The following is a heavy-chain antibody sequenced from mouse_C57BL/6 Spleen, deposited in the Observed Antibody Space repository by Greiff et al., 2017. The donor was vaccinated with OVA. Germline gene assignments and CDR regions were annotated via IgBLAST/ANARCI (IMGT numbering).Heavy chain of an antibody. CDR2: IDPSDSYT. CDR3: ARGAQTAQATMDY. CDR1: GYTFTSYW. V-gene: IGHV1-69*01. D-gene: IGHD3-2*02. Sequence: QVQLQQPGAELVMPGASVKLSCKASGYTFTSYWMHWVKQRPGQGLEWIGEIDPSDSYTNYNQKFKGKSTLTVDKSSSTAYMQLSSLTSEDSAVYYCARGAQTAQATMDYWGQGTSVTVSS. J-gene: IGHJ4*01.